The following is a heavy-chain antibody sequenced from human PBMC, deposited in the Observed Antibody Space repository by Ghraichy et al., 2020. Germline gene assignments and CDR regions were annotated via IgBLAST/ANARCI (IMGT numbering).Heavy chain of an antibody. CDR1: GFTFRTYA. J-gene: IGHJ4*02. Sequence: GGSLRLSCSVSGFTFRTYAMSWVRQAPGRGLEWVSVIGTNGLTYYADPVRGRLTISRNNSGDMLYLQMHSLRVEDTAVYYCARDLPTSGWTHFFDSWGRRTLVTVSS. CDR2: IGTNGLT. V-gene: IGHV3-23*01. D-gene: IGHD6-19*01. CDR3: ARDLPTSGWTHFFDS.